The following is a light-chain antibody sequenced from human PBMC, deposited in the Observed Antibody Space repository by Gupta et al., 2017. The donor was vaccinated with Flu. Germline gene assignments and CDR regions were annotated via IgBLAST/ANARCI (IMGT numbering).Light chain of an antibody. CDR2: DAS. V-gene: IGKV1-33*01. CDR3: QQDDNLNR. CDR1: QDISNY. J-gene: IGKJ4*02. Sequence: DIQMTQSPSSLSASVGDRVTITCQASQDISNYLNWYQQKPGKAPKLLIYDASKLETGVPSRFSGSGSGTDFTFTSSRRQPEDIAKYYWQQDDNLNRFGGGTKVEIK.